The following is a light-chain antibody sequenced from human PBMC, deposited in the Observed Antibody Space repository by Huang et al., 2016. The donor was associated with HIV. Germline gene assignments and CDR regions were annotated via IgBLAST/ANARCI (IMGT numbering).Light chain of an antibody. CDR2: SSS. Sequence: IQLTQSPSSLSASIGDTVTITCRASQGISNFLAWYQQKPGKAPNLLIFSSSTLQSRVPSRFSGSGSGTDFTRTISGLQPEDFATYYCQQLSSYSPFTFGPGTKVDIK. CDR1: QGISNF. CDR3: QQLSSYSPFT. J-gene: IGKJ3*01. V-gene: IGKV1-9*01.